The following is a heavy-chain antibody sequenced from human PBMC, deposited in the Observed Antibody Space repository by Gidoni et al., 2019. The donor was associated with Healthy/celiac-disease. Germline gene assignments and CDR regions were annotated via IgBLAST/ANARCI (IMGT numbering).Heavy chain of an antibody. V-gene: IGHV3-33*01. D-gene: IGHD6-19*01. Sequence: QVQLVASGGGVVQPGRSLRLSCAASGFTFSSYGMHWVRQAPGKGLEWVAVIWYDGGNKYYADSVKGRFTISRDNSKNTLYLQMNSLRAEDTAVYYCARDSPYSSGWYGGYDYWGQGTLVTVSS. CDR3: ARDSPYSSGWYGGYDY. CDR1: GFTFSSYG. CDR2: IWYDGGNK. J-gene: IGHJ4*02.